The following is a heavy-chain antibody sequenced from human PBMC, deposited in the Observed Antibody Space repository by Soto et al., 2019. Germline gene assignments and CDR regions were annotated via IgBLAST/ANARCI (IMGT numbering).Heavy chain of an antibody. CDR2: IYYSGST. D-gene: IGHD3-16*01. V-gene: IGHV4-59*08. CDR1: GGSISSYY. J-gene: IGHJ3*01. CDR3: ARRWGDAFDF. Sequence: QVQLQESDPGLVKPSETLSLTCTVSGGSISSYYWSWIRQPPGKGLEWIGYIYYSGSTNYNPSLKSRVTISVDTSKNQFSLKLSSVTAADTAVYYCARRWGDAFDFWGQGTMVTVSS.